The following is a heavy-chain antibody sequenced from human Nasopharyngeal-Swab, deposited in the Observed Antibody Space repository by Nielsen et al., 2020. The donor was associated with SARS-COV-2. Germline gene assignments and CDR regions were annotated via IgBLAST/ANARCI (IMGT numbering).Heavy chain of an antibody. CDR3: ARETRFGYCSGGSCYGDFDY. Sequence: VRQAPGKGLEWVAAISSSSSYIYYADSVKGRFTISRDNSKNTLYLQMNSLRAEDTAVYYCARETRFGYCSGGSCYGDFDYWGQGTLVTVSS. J-gene: IGHJ4*02. V-gene: IGHV3-21*04. CDR2: ISSSSSYI. D-gene: IGHD2-15*01.